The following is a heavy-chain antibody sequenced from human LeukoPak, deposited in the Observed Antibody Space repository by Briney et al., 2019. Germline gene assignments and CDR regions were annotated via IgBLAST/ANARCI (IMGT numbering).Heavy chain of an antibody. J-gene: IGHJ4*02. Sequence: GGSLRLSCAASGFTFDDYAMHWVRQAPGKGLEWVSLISRDGGSTYYADSVKGRFTISRDNSKNSLYLQMNSLRAEDTALYYCAKDIGPILSDEGYFDYWGQGTLVTVSS. CDR2: ISRDGGST. V-gene: IGHV3-43D*04. CDR1: GFTFDDYA. CDR3: AKDIGPILSDEGYFDY. D-gene: IGHD2-15*01.